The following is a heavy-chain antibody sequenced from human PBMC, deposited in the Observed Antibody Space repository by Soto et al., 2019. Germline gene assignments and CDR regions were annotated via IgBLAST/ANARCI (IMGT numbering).Heavy chain of an antibody. J-gene: IGHJ6*02. V-gene: IGHV3-23*01. CDR3: ANPPPTMESTIYYYYGMDV. CDR2: FSGIGGST. CDR1: GFTFSNYA. D-gene: IGHD1-26*01. Sequence: EVQLLESGGGLVQPGGSLRLSCAASGFTFSNYAMTWVGRAPGKGLGGVSAFSGIGGSTYYADSVKGRFTISRENSKNTLYLQMDSLRAEDTAVYYCANPPPTMESTIYYYYGMDVWGQGTTVTVSS.